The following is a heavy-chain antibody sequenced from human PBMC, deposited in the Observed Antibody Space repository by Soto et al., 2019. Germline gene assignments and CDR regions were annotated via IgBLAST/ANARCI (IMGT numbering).Heavy chain of an antibody. D-gene: IGHD6-19*01. CDR3: ARAAAGLGAFDI. CDR2: ISSSGGST. J-gene: IGHJ3*02. CDR1: GCTFSSYS. V-gene: IGHV3-21*04. Sequence: GGSLRLSCAASGCTFSSYSMNWVRQAPGKGLEWVSAISSSGGSTYYADSVKGRFTISRDNSKNTLYLQMNSLRAEDTAVYYCARAAAGLGAFDIWGQGTMVTVSS.